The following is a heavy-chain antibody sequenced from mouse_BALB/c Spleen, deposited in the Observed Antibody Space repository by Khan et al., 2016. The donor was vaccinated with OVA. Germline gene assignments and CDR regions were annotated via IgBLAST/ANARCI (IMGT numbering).Heavy chain of an antibody. V-gene: IGHV9-3-1*01. CDR2: INTYTGES. CDR1: GYTFTKYG. Sequence: VQLQESGPELKKPGETVKISCKASGYTFTKYGMNWVKQAPGKGLKWMGWINTYTGESTYVDDFRGRFAFSLETSASTAYLQINNLKDEDSATYFCARPPYFSYVMDSWGQGTSVTVSS. CDR3: ARPPYFSYVMDS. J-gene: IGHJ4*01.